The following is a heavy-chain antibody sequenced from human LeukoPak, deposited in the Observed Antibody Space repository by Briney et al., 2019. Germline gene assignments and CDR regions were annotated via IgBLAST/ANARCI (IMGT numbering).Heavy chain of an antibody. CDR3: VRDRELNY. D-gene: IGHD5-24*01. CDR1: GGSISSSSYY. Sequence: SETLSLTCTVSGGSISSSSYYWGWIRQPPGKGLEWIGSIYYSGSTYYNPSLKSRVTISVDTSKNQFSLKLSSVTAADTAVYYCVRDRELNYWGQGILVTVSS. CDR2: IYYSGST. V-gene: IGHV4-39*02. J-gene: IGHJ4*02.